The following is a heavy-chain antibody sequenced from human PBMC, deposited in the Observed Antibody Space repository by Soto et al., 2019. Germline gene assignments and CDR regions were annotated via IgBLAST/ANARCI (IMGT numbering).Heavy chain of an antibody. V-gene: IGHV3-7*01. CDR3: ASGSYAFDI. CDR1: GFTFSSNW. CDR2: IKQDGSEK. Sequence: GGSLRLSCAASGFTFSSNWMSWVRQAPGKGLEWVANIKQDGSEKYYVDSVKGRFTISRDNAKNSLYLQMNSLRAEDTAVYYCASGSYAFDIWGRGTMVTVSS. J-gene: IGHJ3*02.